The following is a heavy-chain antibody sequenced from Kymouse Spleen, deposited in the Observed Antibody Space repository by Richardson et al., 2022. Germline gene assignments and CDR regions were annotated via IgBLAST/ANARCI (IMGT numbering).Heavy chain of an antibody. D-gene: IGHD6-13*01. V-gene: IGHV5-51*01. CDR1: GYSFTSYW. Sequence: EVQLVQSGAEVKKPGESLKISCKGSGYSFTSYWIGWVRQMPGKGLEWMGIIYPGDSDTRYSPSFQGQVTISADKSISTAYLQWSSLKASDTAMYYCARQGDLAAAGRYYFDYWGQGTLVTVSS. CDR2: IYPGDSDT. J-gene: IGHJ4*02. CDR3: ARQGDLAAAGRYYFDY.